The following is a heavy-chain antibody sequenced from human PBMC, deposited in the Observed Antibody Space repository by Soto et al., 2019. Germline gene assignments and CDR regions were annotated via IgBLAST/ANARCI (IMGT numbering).Heavy chain of an antibody. CDR3: AKDVEGGSLFRGAFDY. Sequence: EWSLRLSCVASRFTFTSYAMSWVRQAPGMWLEWVAAISASGGATIHADSVKGRLTISRANSKNTLYLQMNSLRAEETAVYYCAKDVEGGSLFRGAFDYWGQGT. CDR1: RFTFTSYA. V-gene: IGHV3-23*01. J-gene: IGHJ4*02. D-gene: IGHD1-26*01. CDR2: ISASGGAT.